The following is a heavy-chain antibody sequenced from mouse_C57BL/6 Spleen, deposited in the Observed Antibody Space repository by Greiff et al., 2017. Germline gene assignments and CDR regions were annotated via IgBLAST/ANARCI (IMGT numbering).Heavy chain of an antibody. CDR1: GYSFTDYN. D-gene: IGHD1-1*01. CDR2: INPNYGTT. V-gene: IGHV1-39*01. J-gene: IGHJ1*03. Sequence: EVQLKQSGPELVKPGASVKISCKASGYSFTDYNMNWVKQSNGKSLEWIGVINPNYGTTSYNQKFKGKATLTVDQSSSTAYMQLNSLTSEDSAVYYCANGYGSSYRWYFDVWGTGTTVTVSS. CDR3: ANGYGSSYRWYFDV.